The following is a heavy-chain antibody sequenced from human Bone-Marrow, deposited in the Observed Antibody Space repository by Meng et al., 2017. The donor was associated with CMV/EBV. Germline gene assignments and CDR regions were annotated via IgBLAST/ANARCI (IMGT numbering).Heavy chain of an antibody. CDR3: ARGGQGVGTRTG. V-gene: IGHV4-34*01. Sequence: SQTLSLTCGVYGGSFSGYYWSWIRQPPGKGLEWIGEINHSGFTNYNPSLKSRVTISADTSKNQFSLKQSSVTAADTAVYYCARGGQGVGTRTGWGQGTLVTVSS. J-gene: IGHJ4*02. D-gene: IGHD1-26*01. CDR2: INHSGFT. CDR1: GGSFSGYY.